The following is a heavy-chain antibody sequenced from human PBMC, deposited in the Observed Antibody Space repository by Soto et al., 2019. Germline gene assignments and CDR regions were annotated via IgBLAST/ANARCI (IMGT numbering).Heavy chain of an antibody. CDR1: GFTFSKYG. Sequence: GSLRLSCVASGFTFSKYGMNWVRQTPRKGLEWVSAISGSGNSTYYADSVKGRFTISRDNSKNTLYLQMNSLRAEDTAVYYCAKDLSPSSGTYYGYFDHWDQGTLVTVSS. CDR2: ISGSGNST. CDR3: AKDLSPSSGTYYGYFDH. J-gene: IGHJ4*02. D-gene: IGHD1-26*01. V-gene: IGHV3-23*01.